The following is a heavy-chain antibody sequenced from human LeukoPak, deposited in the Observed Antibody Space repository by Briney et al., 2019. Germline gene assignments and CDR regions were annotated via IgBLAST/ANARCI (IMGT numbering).Heavy chain of an antibody. D-gene: IGHD6-13*01. CDR1: GGSISSGTYY. V-gene: IGHV4-61*02. J-gene: IGHJ4*02. Sequence: SETLSLTCTVSGGSISSGTYYWGYIRQPAGKGLEWIGRISTSGSTNYNPSLKSRVSISVDTSNQQFSLQLSSVTAADTAVYYCASKNSSSDFGASEMFDYWGQGTLVTVSS. CDR2: ISTSGST. CDR3: ASKNSSSDFGASEMFDY.